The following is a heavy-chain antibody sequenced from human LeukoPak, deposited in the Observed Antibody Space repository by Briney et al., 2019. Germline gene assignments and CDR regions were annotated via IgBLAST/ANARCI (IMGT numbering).Heavy chain of an antibody. D-gene: IGHD3-16*01. CDR3: ARGGRYIRSRLDV. CDR1: VGSIGSYY. CDR2: IYYSGGT. J-gene: IGHJ6*02. V-gene: IGHV4-59*01. Sequence: SETLSLTCTVSVGSIGSYYWSWIRKPPWKGLEWVGYIYYSGGTMYNPSLNSRGTISVDMSKNQFSLKLSSVTAADTAVYYCARGGRYIRSRLDVWGQGTTVTVSS.